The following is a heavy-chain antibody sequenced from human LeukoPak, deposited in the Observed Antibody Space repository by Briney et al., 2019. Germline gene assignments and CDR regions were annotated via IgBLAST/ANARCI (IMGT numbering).Heavy chain of an antibody. V-gene: IGHV3-23*01. CDR2: ISVSGAST. D-gene: IGHD6-19*01. CDR1: GFTFINYA. Sequence: TGGSLRLSCAASGFTFINYAMTWVRQAPGKGLEWVSTISVSGASTYYADSVKGRFTISRDKSNNMLYLQMNSLRAEDTAVYYCAKDSSGRLNWFDPWGQGTLVTVSS. J-gene: IGHJ5*02. CDR3: AKDSSGRLNWFDP.